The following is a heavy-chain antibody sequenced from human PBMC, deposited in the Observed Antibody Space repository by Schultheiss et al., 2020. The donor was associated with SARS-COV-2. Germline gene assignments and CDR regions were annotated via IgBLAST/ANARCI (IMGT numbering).Heavy chain of an antibody. D-gene: IGHD3-22*01. V-gene: IGHV3-30*18. CDR1: GFTFSDYY. J-gene: IGHJ4*02. CDR3: AKDGEYYYDEAFDY. CDR2: ISYDGSNK. Sequence: GGSLRLSCATSGFTFSDYYMSWVRQAPGKGLEWVAVISYDGSNKYYADSVKGRFTISRDNSKNTLYLQMNSLRAEDTAVYYCAKDGEYYYDEAFDYWGQGTLVTVSS.